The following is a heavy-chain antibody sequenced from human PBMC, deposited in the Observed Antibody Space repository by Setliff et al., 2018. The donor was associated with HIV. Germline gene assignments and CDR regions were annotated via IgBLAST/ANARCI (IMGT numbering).Heavy chain of an antibody. CDR2: INYSGST. V-gene: IGHV4-59*11. CDR1: GGSISSHY. Sequence: LSLTCTVSGGSISSHYWSWIRQPPGKGLEWIGYINYSGSTNYNPSLKSRVTISVDTSKKQFSLKLTSVTAADTAVYYCARATWNSVDYWGQGTLVTVSS. J-gene: IGHJ4*02. CDR3: ARATWNSVDY. D-gene: IGHD1-7*01.